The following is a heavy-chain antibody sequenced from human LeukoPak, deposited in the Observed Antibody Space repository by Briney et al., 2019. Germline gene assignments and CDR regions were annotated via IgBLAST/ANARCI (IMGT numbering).Heavy chain of an antibody. V-gene: IGHV4-4*02. D-gene: IGHD1-26*01. J-gene: IGHJ4*02. CDR2: IYHSGST. CDR1: GFTFSSYGM. Sequence: PGGSLRLSCAASGFTFSSYGMSWVRQPPGKGLEWIGEIYHSGSTNYNPSLKSRVTISVDTSKNQFSLKLSSVTAADTAVYYCAAIVGATQPFDYWGQGTLVTVSS. CDR3: AAIVGATQPFDY.